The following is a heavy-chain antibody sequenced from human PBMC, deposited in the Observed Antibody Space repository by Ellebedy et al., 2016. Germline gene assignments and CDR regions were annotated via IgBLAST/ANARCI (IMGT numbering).Heavy chain of an antibody. CDR3: ARVPMYSSSWYQPAGIDY. CDR2: IIPILGIA. Sequence: SVKVSXXASGGTFSSYAISWVRQAPGQGLEWMGRIIPILGIANYAQKFQGRVTITADKSTSTAYMELSSLRSEDTAVYYCARVPMYSSSWYQPAGIDYWGQGTLVTVSS. V-gene: IGHV1-69*04. CDR1: GGTFSSYA. D-gene: IGHD6-13*01. J-gene: IGHJ4*02.